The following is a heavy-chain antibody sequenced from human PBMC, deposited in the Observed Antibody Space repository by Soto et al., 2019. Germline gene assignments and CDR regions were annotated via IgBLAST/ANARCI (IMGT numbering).Heavy chain of an antibody. J-gene: IGHJ4*02. Sequence: EVQLVESGGGLVQPGGSLRLSCAASGFTFSSYWMHWVRQAPGNGLVWVSRINSDGSSINYADSVKGRFIISRDNAQNTLRLQMNSLRAEDTAVYYCARSYEALPHDYWGQGTLVTVSS. V-gene: IGHV3-74*01. CDR3: ARSYEALPHDY. CDR1: GFTFSSYW. D-gene: IGHD3-16*01. CDR2: INSDGSSI.